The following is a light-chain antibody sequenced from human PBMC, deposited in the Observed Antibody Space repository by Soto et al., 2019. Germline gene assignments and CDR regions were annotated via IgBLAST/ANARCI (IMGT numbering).Light chain of an antibody. V-gene: IGLV7-43*01. CDR1: TGAVTSGYY. Sequence: QAVVTQEPSLTVSPGGTVTLTCASSTGAVTSGYYPNWFQQKPGQAPRPLVYSISNKHSWTPARFSGSLLGDKAALTLSDVQLEDEAEYYCLLYYDGAQVFGGGTQLTVL. J-gene: IGLJ3*02. CDR3: LLYYDGAQV. CDR2: SIS.